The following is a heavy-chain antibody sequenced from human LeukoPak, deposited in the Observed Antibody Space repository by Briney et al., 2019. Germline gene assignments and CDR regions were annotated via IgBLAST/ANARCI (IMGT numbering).Heavy chain of an antibody. CDR2: INRDWSST. V-gene: IGHV3-74*01. CDR1: GFTFSSYW. J-gene: IGHJ4*02. D-gene: IGHD3-3*01. CDR3: AREGDAFWSGYSDY. Sequence: GGSLTLPCAASGFTFSSYWMHWVRQAPAKGLVWVSRINRDWSSTSYADSAKARFTLSRDNAKNTLYLQMNSRRAEDAAEYCCAREGDAFWSGYSDYWGQGTLVTVSS.